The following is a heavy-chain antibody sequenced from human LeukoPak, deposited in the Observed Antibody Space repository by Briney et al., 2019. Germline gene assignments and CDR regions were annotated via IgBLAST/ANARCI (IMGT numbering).Heavy chain of an antibody. V-gene: IGHV3-33*01. Sequence: GRSLRLSCAASGFTFSSYGMHWVRQAPGKGLEWVAVIWYDGSNKYYADSVKGRFTISRDNSKNTLYLQMNSLRAEDTAVYYCARGEYCSSTSCSSLPTDYWGQGTLVTVSS. J-gene: IGHJ4*02. CDR2: IWYDGSNK. CDR3: ARGEYCSSTSCSSLPTDY. D-gene: IGHD2-2*01. CDR1: GFTFSSYG.